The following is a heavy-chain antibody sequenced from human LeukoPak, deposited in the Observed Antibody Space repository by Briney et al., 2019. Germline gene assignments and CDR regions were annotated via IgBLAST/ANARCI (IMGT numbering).Heavy chain of an antibody. J-gene: IGHJ4*02. CDR2: ISYDGSNK. CDR3: AGLSLYGWTGFPLDY. CDR1: GFTFSNFW. D-gene: IGHD6-19*01. V-gene: IGHV3-30-3*01. Sequence: PGGSLRLSCVGSGFTFSNFWMHWVRQAPGKGLEWVAVISYDGSNKYYADSVKGRFTISRDNSKNTLYLQMNSLRAEDTAVYYCAGLSLYGWTGFPLDYWGQGTLVTVSS.